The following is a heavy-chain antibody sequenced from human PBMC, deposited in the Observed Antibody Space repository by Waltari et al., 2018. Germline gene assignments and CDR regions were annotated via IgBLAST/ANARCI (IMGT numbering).Heavy chain of an antibody. CDR3: SGGEVTGTDF. CDR2: IRREPYNYAT. D-gene: IGHD6-19*01. Sequence: VQVVESGGGLVQPGGSLNLPCATSGFSFSASTIHWVRQTSGKGLEWVGRIRREPYNYATAYSASVKGRFTISRDDSKNTAYLQMNSLMTEDTAVYYCSGGEVTGTDFWGQGTLVTVSS. CDR1: GFSFSAST. V-gene: IGHV3-73*01. J-gene: IGHJ4*02.